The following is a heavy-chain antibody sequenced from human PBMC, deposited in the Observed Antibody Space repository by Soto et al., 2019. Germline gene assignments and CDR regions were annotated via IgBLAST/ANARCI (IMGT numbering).Heavy chain of an antibody. CDR1: GGSISSGGYY. J-gene: IGHJ5*02. Sequence: QVQLQESGPGLVKPSQTLSLTCTVSGGSISSGGYYWSWIRQHPGQGLEWIGYIYYSGSTYYNPSLKSRVTISVDTSKNQFSLKLSCVTAADTAVYYCAREAARILNWFDPWGHGTLVTVS. V-gene: IGHV4-31*03. CDR2: IYYSGST. D-gene: IGHD6-25*01. CDR3: AREAARILNWFDP.